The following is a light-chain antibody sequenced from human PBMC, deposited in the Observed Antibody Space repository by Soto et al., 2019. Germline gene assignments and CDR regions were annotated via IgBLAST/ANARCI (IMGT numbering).Light chain of an antibody. CDR3: QQTYSTPQT. CDR2: TAS. J-gene: IGKJ1*01. Sequence: DTQMTQSPSSLSAAVGDTVTITCRASQSITKFLNWYQQKPGEAPKLLIYTASNLQSGVPSRFTGSGSGTDFTLTISSLQPEDFATYYCQQTYSTPQTFGQGTRVEIK. CDR1: QSITKF. V-gene: IGKV1-39*01.